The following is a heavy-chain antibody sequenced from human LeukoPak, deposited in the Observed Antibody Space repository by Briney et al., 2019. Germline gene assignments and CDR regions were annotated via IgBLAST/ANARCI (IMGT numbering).Heavy chain of an antibody. V-gene: IGHV4-39*01. CDR3: ASLRERSYYARGFDY. J-gene: IGHJ4*02. Sequence: ASETLSLTCTVSGGSITSYYWGWIRQPPGKGLEWIGSIYYSGSTYYNPSLKSRVTISVDTSKNQFSLKLSSVTAADTAVYYCASLRERSYYARGFDYWGQGNLVTVSS. D-gene: IGHD4-11*01. CDR1: GGSITSYY. CDR2: IYYSGST.